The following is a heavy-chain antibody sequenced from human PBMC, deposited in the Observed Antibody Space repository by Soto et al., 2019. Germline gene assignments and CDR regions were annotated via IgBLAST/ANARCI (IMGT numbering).Heavy chain of an antibody. CDR1: GGSFSGYY. CDR2: INHSGST. V-gene: IGHV4-34*01. CDR3: ARGNNWNDAGGFDY. Sequence: SETLSLTCAVYGGSFSGYYWSWIRQPPGKGLEWIGEINHSGSTNYNSSLKSRVTISVDTSKNQFSLKVSSVTAADTAVYYCARGNNWNDAGGFDYWGQGTLVTVSS. D-gene: IGHD1-1*01. J-gene: IGHJ4*02.